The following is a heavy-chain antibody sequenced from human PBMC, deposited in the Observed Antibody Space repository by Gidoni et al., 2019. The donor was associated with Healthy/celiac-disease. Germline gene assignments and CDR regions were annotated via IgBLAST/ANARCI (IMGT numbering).Heavy chain of an antibody. J-gene: IGHJ6*03. CDR2: ISSSSSTI. V-gene: IGHV3-48*02. CDR1: GFTFSSYS. CDR3: ARGPDIVVVPAAKAWDYMDV. Sequence: EVQLVESGGGLVQPGGSLRLSCAASGFTFSSYSMNWVRQAPGKGLEWVSYISSSSSTIYYADSVKGRFTISRDNAKNSLYLQMNSLRDEDTAVYYCARGPDIVVVPAAKAWDYMDVWGKGTTVTVSS. D-gene: IGHD2-2*01.